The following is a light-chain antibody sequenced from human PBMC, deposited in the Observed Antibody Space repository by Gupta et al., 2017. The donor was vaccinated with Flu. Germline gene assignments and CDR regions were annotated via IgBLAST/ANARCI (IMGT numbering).Light chain of an antibody. CDR1: SSDVGAYKY. J-gene: IGLJ3*02. V-gene: IGLV2-14*01. CDR3: SSDAASGAWV. CDR2: EVT. Sequence: QSALTQPASVSGSPGQSITISCTGTSSDVGAYKYVSWYQQHPGKVPKLMIYEVTNRPSGVSNRFSGSKSGKTASLIISGLQGEDDADYYCSSDAASGAWVFGGGTKLTVL.